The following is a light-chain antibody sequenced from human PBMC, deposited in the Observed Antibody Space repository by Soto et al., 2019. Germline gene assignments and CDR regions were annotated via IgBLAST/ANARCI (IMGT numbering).Light chain of an antibody. CDR1: QDIGTY. Sequence: IQMTQSPSSFSASTGGRVSITCRATQDIGTYLAWYQQIPGKAPKLMIYDASTLQTGVPSRFSGSGSGTDFTLTISYLQSEDFGTYYCQQFYNYPRTFGQGTKVDIK. J-gene: IGKJ1*01. CDR3: QQFYNYPRT. CDR2: DAS. V-gene: IGKV1-8*01.